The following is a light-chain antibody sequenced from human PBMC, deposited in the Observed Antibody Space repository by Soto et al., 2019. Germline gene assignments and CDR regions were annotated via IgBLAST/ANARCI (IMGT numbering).Light chain of an antibody. CDR1: QSISSY. J-gene: IGKJ1*01. Sequence: DIQMTQSPSSLSASVGDRVTITCRASQSISSYLNWYQQKPGKAPKLLIYAASSLQSGVPSRFSGSGSGTDFTLNISSLQPEDFETYYCQRSYSTPRTFGQGTKVDIK. CDR3: QRSYSTPRT. CDR2: AAS. V-gene: IGKV1-39*01.